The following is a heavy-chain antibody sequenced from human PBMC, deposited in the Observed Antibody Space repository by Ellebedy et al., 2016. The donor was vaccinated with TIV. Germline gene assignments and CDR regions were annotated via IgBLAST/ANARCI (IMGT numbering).Heavy chain of an antibody. V-gene: IGHV3-23*01. Sequence: GESLKISXAASGFTFSNYAMSWVRQAPGKGLAWVSAIGGNGGSTYYADSVRGRFTISRDNSKSTVYLQMNSLRAEDKAVYYCARGYYDSSGYEHFDYWGQGTLVTVSS. D-gene: IGHD3-22*01. CDR1: GFTFSNYA. J-gene: IGHJ4*02. CDR2: IGGNGGST. CDR3: ARGYYDSSGYEHFDY.